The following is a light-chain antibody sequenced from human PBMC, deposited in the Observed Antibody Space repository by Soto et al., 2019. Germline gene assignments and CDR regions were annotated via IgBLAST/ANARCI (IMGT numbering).Light chain of an antibody. CDR1: DIGSKN. CDR2: RDS. Sequence: SYELTQPLSVSVALGQTARITCGGDDIGSKNVHWYQQKPGQAPVLVIYRDSNRPSGIPERFSGSNSRNTATLTISRAQAGDEADYYCQVWDSSTVVFGEGTKLTVL. J-gene: IGLJ2*01. CDR3: QVWDSSTVV. V-gene: IGLV3-9*01.